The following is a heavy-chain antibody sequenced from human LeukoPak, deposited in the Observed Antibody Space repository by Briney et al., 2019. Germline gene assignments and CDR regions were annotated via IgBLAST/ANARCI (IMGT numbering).Heavy chain of an antibody. Sequence: GESLKISCKGSGYSFTTYWIGWVRQMPGKGLEWMGIIYPGDSDTRYSPSFQGQVTISADKSISTAYLQWSRLKASDTAIYYCAKHSRTGSSFDPFEYWGQGTLVTVSS. V-gene: IGHV5-51*01. CDR1: GYSFTTYW. CDR3: AKHSRTGSSFDPFEY. CDR2: IYPGDSDT. J-gene: IGHJ4*02. D-gene: IGHD3-10*01.